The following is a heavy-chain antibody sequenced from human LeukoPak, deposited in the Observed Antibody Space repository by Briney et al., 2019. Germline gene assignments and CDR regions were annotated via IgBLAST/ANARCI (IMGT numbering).Heavy chain of an antibody. V-gene: IGHV3-7*01. CDR3: ATDRGWRTSGYYLYYFEY. CDR2: IKHDGSEK. D-gene: IGHD3-3*01. CDR1: GFTFSNAW. Sequence: GGSLRLSCAASGFTFSNAWMSWVRQAPGKGLEWVASIKHDGSEKYYVDSVRGRFTISRDNTKNSLYLQMSSLRAEDTAVYYCATDRGWRTSGYYLYYFEYWGQGTLVTFSS. J-gene: IGHJ4*02.